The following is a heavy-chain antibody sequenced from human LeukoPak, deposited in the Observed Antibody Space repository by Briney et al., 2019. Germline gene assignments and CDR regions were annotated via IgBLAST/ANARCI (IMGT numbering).Heavy chain of an antibody. D-gene: IGHD5-24*01. CDR1: GFTLSSYA. J-gene: IGHJ1*01. V-gene: IGHV3-23*01. CDR2: ISGSGGST. CDR3: AKDERWLQLGH. Sequence: TGGSLRLSCAASGFTLSSYAMSWVRQAPGKGLEWVSAISGSGGSTYYADSVKGRFTISRDNSKNTLYLQMNSLRAEDTAVYYCAKDERWLQLGHWGQGTLVTVSS.